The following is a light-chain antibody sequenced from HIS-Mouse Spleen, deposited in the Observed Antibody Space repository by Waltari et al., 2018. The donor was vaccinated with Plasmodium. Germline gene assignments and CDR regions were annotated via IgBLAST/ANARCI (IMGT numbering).Light chain of an antibody. CDR2: DAS. J-gene: IGKJ4*01. V-gene: IGKV1-33*01. CDR1: QDISNY. CDR3: QQYDNLPLT. Sequence: IQLIQSPSSLSASVGDRVTITCQASQDISNYLNWYQQKPGKAPKLLIYDASNLETGVPSRFSGSGSGTDFTFTISSLQPEDIATYYCQQYDNLPLTFGGGTKVEIK.